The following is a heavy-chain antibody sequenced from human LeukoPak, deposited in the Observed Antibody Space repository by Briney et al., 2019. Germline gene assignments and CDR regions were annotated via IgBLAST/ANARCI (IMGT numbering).Heavy chain of an antibody. CDR1: GGTFSSYA. CDR3: AREAYCSGGSCSFMG. CDR2: IILILGIA. J-gene: IGHJ4*02. D-gene: IGHD2-15*01. V-gene: IGHV1-69*04. Sequence: SVKVSCKASGGTFSSYAISWVRQAPGQGLEWMGRIILILGIANYAQKFQGRVTITADKSTSTAYMELSSLRSEDTAVYYCAREAYCSGGSCSFMGWGQGTLVTVSS.